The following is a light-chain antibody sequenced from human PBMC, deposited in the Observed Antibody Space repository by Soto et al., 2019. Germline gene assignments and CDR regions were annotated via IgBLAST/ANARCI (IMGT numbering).Light chain of an antibody. CDR2: DAS. J-gene: IGKJ1*01. CDR3: QQYYSFPLT. CDR1: QSISSW. V-gene: IGKV1-5*01. Sequence: DIQMTQSPSTLSASVGDRVTINCRASQSISSWLAWYQQKPGKAPKLLIYDASSLESGVPSRFSGSGSGTDFTLTISCLQSEDFATYYCQQYYSFPLTFGQGTKV.